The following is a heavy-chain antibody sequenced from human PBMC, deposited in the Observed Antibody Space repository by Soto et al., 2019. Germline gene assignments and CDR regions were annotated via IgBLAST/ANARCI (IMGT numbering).Heavy chain of an antibody. CDR1: GFTFSSYA. CDR2: ISGSGGST. V-gene: IGHV3-23*01. CDR3: AKGSAMVRGVIYYYGMDV. J-gene: IGHJ6*02. D-gene: IGHD3-10*01. Sequence: ELQLLESGGGLVQPGGSLRLSCAASGFTFSSYAMSWVRQAPGKGLEWVSAISGSGGSTYYADSVKGRFTISRDNSKNKLYLQMNSLRAEDTAVYYCAKGSAMVRGVIYYYGMDVWGQGTTVTVSS.